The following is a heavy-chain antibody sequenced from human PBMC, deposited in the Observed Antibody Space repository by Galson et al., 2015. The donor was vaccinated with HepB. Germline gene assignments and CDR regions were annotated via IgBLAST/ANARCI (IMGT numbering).Heavy chain of an antibody. V-gene: IGHV3-30*18. CDR3: AKEDMMIGPSLSCFDY. Sequence: SLRLSCAASGFTFSSYGMHWVRQAPGKGLEWVAVISYDGSNKYYADSVKGRFTISRDNSKNTLYLQMNSLRAEDTAVYYCAKEDMMIGPSLSCFDYWGQGTLVTVSS. CDR1: GFTFSSYG. J-gene: IGHJ4*02. CDR2: ISYDGSNK. D-gene: IGHD3-22*01.